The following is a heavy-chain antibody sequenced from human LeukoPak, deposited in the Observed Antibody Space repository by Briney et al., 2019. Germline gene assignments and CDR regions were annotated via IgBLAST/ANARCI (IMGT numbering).Heavy chain of an antibody. V-gene: IGHV3-9*03. J-gene: IGHJ3*02. CDR3: AKALSGYLDAFDI. CDR1: GFTFDDYA. Sequence: GRSLRLSCAASGFTFDDYAMHCVRQAPGKGLEWVSGISWNSGSIGYADSVKGRFTISRDNAKNSLYLQMNSLRAEDMALYYCAKALSGYLDAFDIWGQGTMVTVSS. CDR2: ISWNSGSI. D-gene: IGHD3-22*01.